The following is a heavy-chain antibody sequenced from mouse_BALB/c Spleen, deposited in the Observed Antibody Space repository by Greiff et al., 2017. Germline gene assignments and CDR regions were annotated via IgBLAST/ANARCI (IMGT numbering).Heavy chain of an antibody. J-gene: IGHJ4*01. Sequence: QVQLQQSGAELARPGASVKMSCKASGYTFTSYWMHWVKQRPGQGLEWIGYINPSTGYTEYNQKFKDKATLTADKSSSTAYMQLSSLTSDDSAVYYCARRYRYDGTSCWDYWGQGTSVTVSS. D-gene: IGHD2-14*01. CDR3: ARRYRYDGTSCWDY. CDR1: GYTFTSYW. CDR2: INPSTGYT. V-gene: IGHV1-4*01.